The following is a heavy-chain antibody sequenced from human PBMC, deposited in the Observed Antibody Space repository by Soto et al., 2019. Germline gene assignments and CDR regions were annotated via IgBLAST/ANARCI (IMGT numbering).Heavy chain of an antibody. CDR2: ISGSGGST. J-gene: IGHJ6*03. CDR1: GFTFSSYA. Sequence: GGSLRLSCAASGFTFSSYAMSWVRQAPGKGLEWVSAISGSGGSTYYADSVKGRFTISRDNSKNTLYLQMNSLRAEDTAVYYCAKDREGSGSYSYTYYYYYYMDVWGKGTTVTVSS. V-gene: IGHV3-23*01. CDR3: AKDREGSGSYSYTYYYYYYMDV. D-gene: IGHD3-16*01.